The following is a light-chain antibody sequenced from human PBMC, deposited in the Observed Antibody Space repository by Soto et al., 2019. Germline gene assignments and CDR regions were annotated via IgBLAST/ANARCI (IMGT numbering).Light chain of an antibody. CDR3: CSYTSSTIYV. CDR1: TSDVGAYNY. J-gene: IGLJ1*01. Sequence: QSALTQPPSASGSPGQSVTISCTGTTSDVGAYNYVSWFQQHPGQAPKVIIYEVNKRPSGVPDRFSGSKSGNTAFLTVSGLQPDDEAVYFCCSYTSSTIYVFGTGTKVTVL. CDR2: EVN. V-gene: IGLV2-8*01.